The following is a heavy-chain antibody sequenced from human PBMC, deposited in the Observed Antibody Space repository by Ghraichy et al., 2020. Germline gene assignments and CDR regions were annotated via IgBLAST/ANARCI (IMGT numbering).Heavy chain of an antibody. CDR1: GFTFTNAW. J-gene: IGHJ4*02. CDR2: IGSKADGGTT. D-gene: IGHD1-1*01. Sequence: GGSLRLSCAASGFTFTNAWVSWVRQAPGKGLEWVGRIGSKADGGTTDYAAPVKGRFTISRDDSKNSLYLQMNSLRTEDTAVYYCITRVLDYWGQGSLVTVSS. CDR3: ITRVLDY. V-gene: IGHV3-15*04.